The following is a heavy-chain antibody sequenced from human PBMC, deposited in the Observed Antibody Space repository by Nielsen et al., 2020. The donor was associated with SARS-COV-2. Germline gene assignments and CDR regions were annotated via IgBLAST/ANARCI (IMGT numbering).Heavy chain of an antibody. CDR1: GYTFTDYY. V-gene: IGHV1-46*01. Sequence: ASVKVSCKASGYTFTDYYIHWVRQAPGQGLEWMGIINPSGFSTTYAQKFQGRVTMTRDASTSTVYMELTSDDTAVYYCAKARATIFGLVMSYGMDVWGQGTTVAVSS. CDR2: INPSGFST. D-gene: IGHD3/OR15-3a*01. J-gene: IGHJ6*02. CDR3: AKARATIFGLVMSYGMDV.